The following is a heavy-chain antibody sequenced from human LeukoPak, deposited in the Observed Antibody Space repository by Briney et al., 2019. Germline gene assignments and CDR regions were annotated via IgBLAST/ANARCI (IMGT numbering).Heavy chain of an antibody. CDR3: ARENSGYDSVDY. D-gene: IGHD5-12*01. CDR1: GFTFRRYG. V-gene: IGHV3-23*01. J-gene: IGHJ4*02. CDR2: ISGSGRNT. Sequence: GGSLRLSCAASGFTFRRYGMSWVRQAPGKGLEWVSAISGSGRNTFYGDSVMGRFTISRDNSKNTLYLQMNSLRAEDTAVYYCARENSGYDSVDYWGQGTLVTVSS.